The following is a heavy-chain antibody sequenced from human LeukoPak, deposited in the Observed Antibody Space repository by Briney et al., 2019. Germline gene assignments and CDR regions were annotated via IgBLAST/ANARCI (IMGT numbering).Heavy chain of an antibody. CDR1: GRSISSGGHY. J-gene: IGHJ4*02. CDR3: ARDSTYGSGSWFDY. Sequence: SETLSLTCTVSGRSISSGGHYWRWIRQHPGKGLEWIGYIYYSGSTYYNPSLKSRVTISVDTSKNQFSLKLSSVTAADTAVYYCARDSTYGSGSWFDYWGQGTLVTVSS. D-gene: IGHD3-10*01. CDR2: IYYSGST. V-gene: IGHV4-31*03.